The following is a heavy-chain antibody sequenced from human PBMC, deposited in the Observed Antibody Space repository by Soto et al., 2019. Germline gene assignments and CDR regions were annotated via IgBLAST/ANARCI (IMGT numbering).Heavy chain of an antibody. Sequence: GGSLRLSCAASGFTVSSSHLSWVRQAPGKGLEWVSIIYSDGTIDYADSVKGRFTISRDNSKNTLYLQMNSLRAEDTAVYYCARELDYWGQGTLVTVSS. J-gene: IGHJ4*02. CDR2: IYSDGTI. V-gene: IGHV3-53*01. CDR3: ARELDY. CDR1: GFTVSSSH.